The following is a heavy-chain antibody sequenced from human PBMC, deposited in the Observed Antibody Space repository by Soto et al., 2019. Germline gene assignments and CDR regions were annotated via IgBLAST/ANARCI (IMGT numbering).Heavy chain of an antibody. CDR3: ARGGYSYGETPFYDY. J-gene: IGHJ4*02. V-gene: IGHV1-69*13. CDR2: IIPIFGTA. CDR1: GGTFSSYA. D-gene: IGHD5-18*01. Sequence: SVKVSCKASGGTFSSYAISWVQQAPGQGLEWMGGIIPIFGTANYAQKFQGRVTITADESTSTAYMELSSLRSEDTAVYYCARGGYSYGETPFYDYWGQGTLVTVSS.